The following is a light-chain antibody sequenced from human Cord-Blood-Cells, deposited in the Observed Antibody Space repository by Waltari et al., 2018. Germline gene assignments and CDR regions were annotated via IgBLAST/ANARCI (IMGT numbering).Light chain of an antibody. V-gene: IGKV1-5*01. CDR3: RQYNSYSLYT. J-gene: IGKJ2*01. CDR2: DAS. CDR1: QSIISW. Sequence: DIQMTQSPSTLSASVGDRVTITCRASQSIISWLASYQQKPGKAPKPLIYDASSLESGVPSRFSGSGSGTEFTFTISSLQPDDLATYYCRQYNSYSLYTFGQGTKLEIK.